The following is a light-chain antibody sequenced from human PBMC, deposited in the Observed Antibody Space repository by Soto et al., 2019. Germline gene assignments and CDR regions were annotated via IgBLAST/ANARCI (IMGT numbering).Light chain of an antibody. CDR2: GAS. CDR1: QSVSSK. CDR3: QEYNNWHPVT. J-gene: IGKJ4*01. Sequence: EIVITQSAATLSVSPGERATLSCRASQSVSSKLAWYQQKPGQAPRLLIYGASTRATGIPARFSGSGSGTEFTLTISSLQSEDFAVYYCQEYNNWHPVTFGGGTKVDIK. V-gene: IGKV3-15*01.